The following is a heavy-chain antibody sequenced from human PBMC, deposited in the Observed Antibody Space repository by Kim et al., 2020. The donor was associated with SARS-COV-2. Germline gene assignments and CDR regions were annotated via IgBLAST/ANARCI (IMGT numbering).Heavy chain of an antibody. J-gene: IGHJ4*02. V-gene: IGHV4-4*07. Sequence: NYNPSLKSRITMSVDTSKNQFSLKLSSVTAADTAVYYCARDPITGTTSSFWGQGTLVTVSS. D-gene: IGHD1-20*01. CDR3: ARDPITGTTSSF.